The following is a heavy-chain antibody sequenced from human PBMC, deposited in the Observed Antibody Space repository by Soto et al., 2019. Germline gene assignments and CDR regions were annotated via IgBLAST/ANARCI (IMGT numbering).Heavy chain of an antibody. Sequence: GESLKISCKGSGYRFTDSWIVWVRQMPGKGPEWMGIIYPGDSDTRYSPSFQGQVTISADKSISTAYLQWSSLEASDTALYYCARHQDGDYVWGQGTLVTVSS. D-gene: IGHD4-17*01. CDR1: GYRFTDSW. CDR3: ARHQDGDYV. V-gene: IGHV5-51*01. CDR2: IYPGDSDT. J-gene: IGHJ4*02.